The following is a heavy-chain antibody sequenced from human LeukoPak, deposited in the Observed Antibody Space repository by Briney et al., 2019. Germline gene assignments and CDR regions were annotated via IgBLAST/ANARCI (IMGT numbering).Heavy chain of an antibody. V-gene: IGHV5-51*01. Sequence: GEPLKISCKGSGYSINNYWIGWVRQMPGKGLEWMGIIYPADSDIRYSPSFQGQVTISADKSISTAYLQWSSLKASDTAMYYCARQEYCSGGSCYTWFDPWGQGTLVSVSS. J-gene: IGHJ5*02. D-gene: IGHD2-15*01. CDR1: GYSINNYW. CDR3: ARQEYCSGGSCYTWFDP. CDR2: IYPADSDI.